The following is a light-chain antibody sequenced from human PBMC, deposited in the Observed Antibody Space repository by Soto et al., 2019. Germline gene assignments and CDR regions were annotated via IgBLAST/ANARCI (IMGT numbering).Light chain of an antibody. CDR1: QKISCW. Sequence: DIPMTQSPSTLSASIRARVPITCRAGQKISCWLAWYQQKPGKAPKLLIYDASSLQSGVPSRFSGSGSGTEFTLTIRSLQPDDFATYYCQQYNSDPLTFGQGTKVEIK. CDR2: DAS. CDR3: QQYNSDPLT. V-gene: IGKV1-5*01. J-gene: IGKJ1*01.